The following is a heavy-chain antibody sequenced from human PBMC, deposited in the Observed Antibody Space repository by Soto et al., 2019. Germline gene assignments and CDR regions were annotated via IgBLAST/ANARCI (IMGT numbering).Heavy chain of an antibody. V-gene: IGHV3-33*01. CDR2: IWYDGSNK. D-gene: IGHD6-6*01. Sequence: GGSLRLSCAASGFTFSSYGMHWVRQAPGKGLEWVAVIWYDGSNKYYADSVKGRFTISRDNSKNTLYLQMNSLRAEDTAVYYCARYSSSTRWYYYYMDVWGKGTTVTVSS. CDR3: ARYSSSTRWYYYYMDV. J-gene: IGHJ6*03. CDR1: GFTFSSYG.